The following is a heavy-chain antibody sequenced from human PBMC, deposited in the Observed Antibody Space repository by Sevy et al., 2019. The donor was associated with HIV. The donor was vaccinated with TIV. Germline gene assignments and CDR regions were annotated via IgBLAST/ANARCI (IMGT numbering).Heavy chain of an antibody. CDR2: IYPGDSDT. J-gene: IGHJ4*02. CDR3: ARLTAPHCHSTTCYRPSDRFLVY. D-gene: IGHD2-2*01. Sequence: GESLKISCKGSGYSFTSYWIGWVRQMPGKGLEWMGIIYPGDSDTRYSPSFQGQVTISAEKSFSTAFLLWSSLKASDPAMYYCARLTAPHCHSTTCYRPSDRFLVYWGQGTLVTVSS. CDR1: GYSFTSYW. V-gene: IGHV5-51*01.